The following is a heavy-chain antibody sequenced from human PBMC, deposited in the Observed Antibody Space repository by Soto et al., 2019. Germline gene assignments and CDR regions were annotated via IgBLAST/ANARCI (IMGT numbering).Heavy chain of an antibody. D-gene: IGHD3-3*01. V-gene: IGHV4-4*07. Sequence: PSETLSLTCSVSGGTISGYYWTWIRQPAGKGLEWIGRIYSSGNTKNNPSLQSRVTMSLDTSNNQFSLRLTSVTAADTAVYYCARGQRFSDWFDPWGQGTLVTVSS. CDR3: ARGQRFSDWFDP. CDR2: IYSSGNT. J-gene: IGHJ5*02. CDR1: GGTISGYY.